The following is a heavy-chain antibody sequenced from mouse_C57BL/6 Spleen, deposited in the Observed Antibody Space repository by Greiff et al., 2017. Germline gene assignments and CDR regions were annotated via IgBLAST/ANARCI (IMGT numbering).Heavy chain of an antibody. CDR2: ISYSGST. J-gene: IGHJ4*01. Sequence: EVQLQQSGPGMVKPSQSLSLTCTVTGYSITSGYDWHWIRHFPGNKLEWMGYISYSGSTNYNPSLKSRISITHDTSKNHFFLKLNSVTTEDTATYYCARGLFYYAMDYWGQGTSVTVSS. CDR3: ARGLFYYAMDY. V-gene: IGHV3-1*01. CDR1: GYSITSGYD.